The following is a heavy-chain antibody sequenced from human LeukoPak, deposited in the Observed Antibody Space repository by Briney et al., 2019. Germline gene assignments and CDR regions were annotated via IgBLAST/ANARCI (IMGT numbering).Heavy chain of an antibody. V-gene: IGHV1-2*02. CDR1: GCTFTGYY. D-gene: IGHD2-2*01. CDR3: ARELLPLLNLGYCSSTSCYGNWFDP. CDR2: INPNSGGT. J-gene: IGHJ5*02. Sequence: GASVKVSCKASGCTFTGYYMHWVRQAPGQGLEWTGWINPNSGGTNYAQKFQGRVTMTRDTSISTAYMELSRLRSDDTAVYYCARELLPLLNLGYCSSTSCYGNWFDPWGQGTLVTVSS.